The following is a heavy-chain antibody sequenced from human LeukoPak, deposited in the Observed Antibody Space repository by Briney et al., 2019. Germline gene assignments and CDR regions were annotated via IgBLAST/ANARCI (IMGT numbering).Heavy chain of an antibody. Sequence: SETLSLTCTVSGGSITTYYWNWIRQPPGKGLEWIGYIYYSGNTNYNPSLKSRVTISVDTSKNQFSLKLNSVTAADTAVYYCARDLNLGLPSAFRIWGQGTMVTVSS. D-gene: IGHD7-27*01. J-gene: IGHJ3*02. CDR3: ARDLNLGLPSAFRI. CDR1: GGSITTYY. CDR2: IYYSGNT. V-gene: IGHV4-59*01.